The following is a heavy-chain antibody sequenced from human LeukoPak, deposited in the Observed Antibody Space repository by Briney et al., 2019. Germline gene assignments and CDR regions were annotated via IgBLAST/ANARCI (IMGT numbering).Heavy chain of an antibody. J-gene: IGHJ4*02. CDR3: ACRGEMEDY. V-gene: IGHV3-11*01. Sequence: GGSLRLSCAASGFTFSDYYMSWIRQAPGKGLEWVSYISSGSTIYYADSVKGRFTISRDNAKNSLYLQMNSLRAEDTAVYYCACRGEMEDYWGQGTLVTVSS. CDR2: ISSGSTI. CDR1: GFTFSDYY. D-gene: IGHD3-10*01.